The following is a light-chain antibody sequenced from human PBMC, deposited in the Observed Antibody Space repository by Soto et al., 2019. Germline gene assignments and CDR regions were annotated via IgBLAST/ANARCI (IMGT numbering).Light chain of an antibody. CDR2: EAS. V-gene: IGLV2-23*01. CDR1: RKDVGNYNL. J-gene: IGLJ1*01. CDR3: CSYAGSTTVYV. Sequence: QSALTQPASVSGSPGQSITISCTGTRKDVGNYNLVSWYQQHPGKAPKLVIYEASKRPSGVSNRFSASKSGNTASLTISGLQAEDEADYYCCSYAGSTTVYVFGTGTKLTVL.